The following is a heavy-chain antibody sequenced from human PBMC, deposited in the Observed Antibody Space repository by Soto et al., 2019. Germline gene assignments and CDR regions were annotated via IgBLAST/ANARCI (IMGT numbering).Heavy chain of an antibody. CDR2: INPSGGST. J-gene: IGHJ4*02. CDR3: ARGPYYYDSSGPFGY. D-gene: IGHD3-22*01. CDR1: GYTFTSYY. V-gene: IGHV1-46*01. Sequence: ASVTVSCKASGYTFTSYYRHWVRPAPGQGLEWMGIINPSGGSTSYAQKFQGRVTMTRDTSTSTVYMELSSLRSEDTAVYYCARGPYYYDSSGPFGYSGQGTLVTVSS.